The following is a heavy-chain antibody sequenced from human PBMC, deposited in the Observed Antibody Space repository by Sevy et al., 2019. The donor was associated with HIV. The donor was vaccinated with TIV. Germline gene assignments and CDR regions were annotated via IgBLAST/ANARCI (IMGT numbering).Heavy chain of an antibody. CDR1: GGSFSSSPYY. J-gene: IGHJ5*02. Sequence: SETLSLTCSVSGGSFSSSPYYWAWIRQPPGQGLEWIGTVFYSGSTYYTPSLKSRVTISVDTSKTHFSLKLRSVTAADTAVYYCARGWPTGEWFDPWGHGTLVTVSS. CDR2: VFYSGST. CDR3: ARGWPTGEWFDP. V-gene: IGHV4-39*02. D-gene: IGHD1-26*01.